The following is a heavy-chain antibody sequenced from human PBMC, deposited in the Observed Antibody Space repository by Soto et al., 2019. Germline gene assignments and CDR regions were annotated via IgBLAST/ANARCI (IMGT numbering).Heavy chain of an antibody. J-gene: IGHJ4*02. V-gene: IGHV4-59*11. Sequence: LPCAVSGVSITGHYWTWLRQPPGKGLEWIGNVHYSGSTHYSPSLKSRVIISVDTSENQSSLKLFSVTTADTAVYYCTRGGSGHPFDYWGQGTLVPVSS. CDR2: VHYSGST. D-gene: IGHD1-26*01. CDR3: TRGGSGHPFDY. CDR1: GVSITGHY.